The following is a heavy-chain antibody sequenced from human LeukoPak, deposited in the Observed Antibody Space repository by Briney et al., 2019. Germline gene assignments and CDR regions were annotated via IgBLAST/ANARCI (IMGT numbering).Heavy chain of an antibody. J-gene: IGHJ4*02. CDR1: GGSISSGGYY. D-gene: IGHD2-2*01. Sequence: SETLSLTCTVSGGSISSGGYYWGWIRQHPGQGLEWIVYIYYSGSTYYNPYLKSRVTISIDTSKYQCTLKLSSVTAADTAVYYCAGYLVPVVMGYVDFWGQGTLVTVSS. CDR3: AGYLVPVVMGYVDF. V-gene: IGHV4-31*03. CDR2: IYYSGST.